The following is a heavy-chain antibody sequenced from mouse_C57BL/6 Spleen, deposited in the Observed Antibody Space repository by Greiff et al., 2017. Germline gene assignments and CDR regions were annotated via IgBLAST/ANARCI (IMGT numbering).Heavy chain of an antibody. Sequence: VQLQQSGAELVRPGTSVKMSCKASGYTFTNYWIGWAKQRPGHGLEWIGDIYPGGGYTNYNEKFKGKATLTADKSSSTAYMQFSSLTSEDSAIYYCARGGTTVVAPMDYWGQGTSVTVSS. J-gene: IGHJ4*01. CDR3: ARGGTTVVAPMDY. CDR2: IYPGGGYT. CDR1: GYTFTNYW. D-gene: IGHD1-1*01. V-gene: IGHV1-63*01.